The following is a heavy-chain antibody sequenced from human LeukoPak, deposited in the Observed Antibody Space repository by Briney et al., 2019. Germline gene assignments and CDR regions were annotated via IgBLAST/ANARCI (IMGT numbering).Heavy chain of an antibody. J-gene: IGHJ4*02. D-gene: IGHD6-19*01. CDR2: IIPIFGTA. CDR3: ARVPRSGWYRYYFDY. CDR1: GYNFSGYY. Sequence: SVNVSCKASGYNFSGYYMHWVRQAPGQGLEWMGGIIPIFGTANYAQKFQGRVTITADKSTSTAYMELSSLRSEDTAVYYCARVPRSGWYRYYFDYWGQGTLVTVSS. V-gene: IGHV1-69*06.